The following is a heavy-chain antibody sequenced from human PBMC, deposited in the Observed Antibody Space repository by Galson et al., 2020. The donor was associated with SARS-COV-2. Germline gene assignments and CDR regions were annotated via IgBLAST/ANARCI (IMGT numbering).Heavy chain of an antibody. V-gene: IGHV3-23*01. CDR1: GFTFSSYA. D-gene: IGHD6-19*01. J-gene: IGHJ1*01. CDR2: ISGSGGST. CDR3: AKVYSSGWFEYFQH. Sequence: GGSLRLSCAASGFTFSSYAMSWVRQAPGKGLEWVSAISGSGGSTYYADSVKGRFTISRDNSKNTLYLQMNSLRAEDSAVYYCAKVYSSGWFEYFQHWGQGTLVTVSS.